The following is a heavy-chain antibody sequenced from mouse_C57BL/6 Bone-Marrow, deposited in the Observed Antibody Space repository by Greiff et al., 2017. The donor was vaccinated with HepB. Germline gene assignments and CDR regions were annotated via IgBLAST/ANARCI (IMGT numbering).Heavy chain of an antibody. D-gene: IGHD1-1*01. CDR3: ARAPYGSSEAWFAY. Sequence: EVQGVESGGGLVKPGGSLKLSCAASGFTFSSYAMSWVRQTPEKRLEWVATISDGGSYTYYPDNVKGRFPISRDNAKNNLYLQMSHLKSEDTAMYYCARAPYGSSEAWFAYWGQGTLVTVSA. J-gene: IGHJ3*01. V-gene: IGHV5-4*01. CDR2: ISDGGSYT. CDR1: GFTFSSYA.